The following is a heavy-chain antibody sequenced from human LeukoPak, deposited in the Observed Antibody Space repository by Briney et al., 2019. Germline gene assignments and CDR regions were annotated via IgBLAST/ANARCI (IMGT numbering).Heavy chain of an antibody. J-gene: IGHJ4*02. CDR1: GGSFSGYY. Sequence: PSETLSLTCAVYGGSFSGYYWSWIRQPPGKGLVWIGEINHSGSTNYNPSLKSRVTISVDTSKNQFSLKLSSVTAADTAVYYCARGVEMATINIRELLRFDYWGQGTLVTVSS. CDR2: INHSGST. CDR3: ARGVEMATINIRELLRFDY. D-gene: IGHD5-24*01. V-gene: IGHV4-34*01.